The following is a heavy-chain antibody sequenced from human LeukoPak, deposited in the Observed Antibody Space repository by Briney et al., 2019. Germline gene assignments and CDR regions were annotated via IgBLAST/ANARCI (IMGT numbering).Heavy chain of an antibody. CDR1: GYSFSNYW. Sequence: GESLKLSCKCSGYSFSNYWIGWVRQTPGKGLEWVGIIYRGGCATSYTASLQGQVTISQDKAHSTAYLQMSSLKATHTAMYNCARWVSQTNAGNSGGYYYYHGIAVWGQGNTVTVSS. CDR3: ARWVSQTNAGNSGGYYYYHGIAV. V-gene: IGHV5-51*01. J-gene: IGHJ6*02. D-gene: IGHD4-23*01. CDR2: IYRGGCAT.